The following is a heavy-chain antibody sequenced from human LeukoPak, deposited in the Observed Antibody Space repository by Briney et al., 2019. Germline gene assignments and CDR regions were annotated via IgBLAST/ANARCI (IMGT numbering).Heavy chain of an antibody. CDR2: ISWDGGST. CDR1: GFTFDDYA. V-gene: IGHV3-43D*03. D-gene: IGHD5-12*01. CDR3: AKAPNYSGYDSGYFDY. J-gene: IGHJ4*02. Sequence: GGSLRLSCAASGFTFDDYAMHWVRQAPGKGLEWVSLISWDGGSTYYADSVKGRFTISRDNSKNSLYLQMNSLRAEDTALYYCAKAPNYSGYDSGYFDYWGQGTPVTVSS.